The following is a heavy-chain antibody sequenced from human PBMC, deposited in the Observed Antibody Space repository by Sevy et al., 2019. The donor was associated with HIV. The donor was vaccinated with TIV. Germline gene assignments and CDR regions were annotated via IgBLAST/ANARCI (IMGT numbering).Heavy chain of an antibody. V-gene: IGHV3-7*03. CDR2: IKQDGSEK. CDR3: ARDRGIAAAGTSDY. J-gene: IGHJ4*02. CDR1: GFTFSSYW. Sequence: GGSPRLSCAASGFTFSSYWMSWVRQAPGKGLEWVANIKQDGSEKYYVDSVKGRFTISRDNAKNSLYLQMNSLRAEDTAVYYCARDRGIAAAGTSDYWGQGTLVTVSS. D-gene: IGHD6-13*01.